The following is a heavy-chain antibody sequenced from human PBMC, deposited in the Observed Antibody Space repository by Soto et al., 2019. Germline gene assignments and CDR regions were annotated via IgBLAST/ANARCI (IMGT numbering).Heavy chain of an antibody. CDR1: GFTFSSYW. J-gene: IGHJ6*01. CDR2: IKQDGSES. CDR3: ARVLVVVTKNRFCYYYGMEV. D-gene: IGHD2-15*01. Sequence: EVQLVESGGGLVQPGGSLRLSCAASGFTFSSYWMSWVRQAPGKGLEWVANIKQDGSESYNVDSVKGRFTISRDNTKNALYLQMNSVRAEDTAVYYCARVLVVVTKNRFCYYYGMEVWGQGTTDTVS. V-gene: IGHV3-7*03.